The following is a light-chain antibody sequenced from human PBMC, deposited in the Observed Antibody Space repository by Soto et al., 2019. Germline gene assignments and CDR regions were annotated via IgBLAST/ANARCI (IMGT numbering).Light chain of an antibody. CDR1: QSVSSN. J-gene: IGKJ5*01. V-gene: IGKV3D-15*01. CDR2: GAS. Sequence: IVMTQSPATLSVSPGERATLSCRASQSVSSNLAWYQQKPGQAPRLLIYGASSRATGIPDRFSGSGSGTDFTLTISRLEPEDFATYYCQHFKSFPITFGQGTLPEIK. CDR3: QHFKSFPIT.